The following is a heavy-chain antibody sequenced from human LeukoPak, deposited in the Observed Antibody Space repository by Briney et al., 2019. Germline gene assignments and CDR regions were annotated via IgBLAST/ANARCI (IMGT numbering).Heavy chain of an antibody. V-gene: IGHV3-23*01. Sequence: GGSLRLSCAASGFTFSSYAMSWVRQAPGKGLEWVSAISGSGGSTYYADSVKGRFTISRDNSKNILYLQMHSLRADDTAVYYCARAYCGGVCYSGWFDPWGQGTLVTVSS. J-gene: IGHJ5*02. CDR2: ISGSGGST. D-gene: IGHD2-21*02. CDR1: GFTFSSYA. CDR3: ARAYCGGVCYSGWFDP.